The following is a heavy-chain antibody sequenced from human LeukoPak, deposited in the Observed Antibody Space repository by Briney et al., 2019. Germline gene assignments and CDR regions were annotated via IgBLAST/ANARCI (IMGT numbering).Heavy chain of an antibody. D-gene: IGHD3-22*01. CDR2: INYNGRDM. CDR1: GFTFSTFG. J-gene: IGHJ4*02. CDR3: ARAGEYYYYDSSGYYLY. V-gene: IGHV3-48*02. Sequence: GGSLRLSCAASGFTFSTFGMSWVRQAPGKGLEWISYINYNGRDMYYADSMKGRFTTSRDNAKDSLYLQMNTLRDEDTAVYYCARAGEYYYYDSSGYYLYWGQGTLVTVSS.